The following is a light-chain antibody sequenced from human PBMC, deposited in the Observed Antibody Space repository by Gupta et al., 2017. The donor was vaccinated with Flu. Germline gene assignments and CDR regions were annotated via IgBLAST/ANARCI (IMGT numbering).Light chain of an antibody. CDR3: NSRDSSGNRV. CDR1: SLRSYY. J-gene: IGLJ3*02. Sequence: SSALTQDPAVSVALGQTVRITCQGDSLRSYYASWYQQKPGQAPVLVIYGKNNRPSGIPDRFAGYSSGNTASLTITGAQAEDEADYYCNSRDSSGNRVFGGGTKLTVL. V-gene: IGLV3-19*01. CDR2: GKN.